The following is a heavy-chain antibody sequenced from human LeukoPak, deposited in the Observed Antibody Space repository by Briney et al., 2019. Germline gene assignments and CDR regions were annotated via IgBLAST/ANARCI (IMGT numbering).Heavy chain of an antibody. Sequence: KPSETLSLTCTVSGGSISSSSYYWGWIRQPPGKGLEWIGSIYYSGSTYYNPSLKSRVTISVDTSKNQFSLKLSSVTAADTAVYYCARRGYSSSWIGYWGQGTLVTVSS. D-gene: IGHD6-13*01. V-gene: IGHV4-39*01. J-gene: IGHJ4*02. CDR1: GGSISSSSYY. CDR2: IYYSGST. CDR3: ARRGYSSSWIGY.